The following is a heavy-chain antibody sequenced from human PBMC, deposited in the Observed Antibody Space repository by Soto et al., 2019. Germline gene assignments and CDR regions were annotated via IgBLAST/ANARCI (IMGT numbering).Heavy chain of an antibody. CDR2: IHPDDSDA. Sequence: GESLKISCKGSGYTFSSYWFAWVRQMPGKGLEWMGIIHPDDSDATYSPSFQGQVTISADKSISTAYLQWDSLKASDTAMYYCARLSGSSSSTWFDYWGQGTLVTVSS. V-gene: IGHV5-51*01. J-gene: IGHJ4*02. CDR3: ARLSGSSSSTWFDY. CDR1: GYTFSSYW. D-gene: IGHD6-6*01.